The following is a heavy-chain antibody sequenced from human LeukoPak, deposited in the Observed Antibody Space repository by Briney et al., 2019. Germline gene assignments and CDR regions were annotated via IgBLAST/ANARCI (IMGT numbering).Heavy chain of an antibody. Sequence: GGSLRLSCAASGFTFRSYEMNWVRQAPGKGLEWVSYISGSGGTTYYADSVKGRFTISRDNSKNTLYLQMNSLRAEDTALYYCASRDSSGYYFFDYWGQGTLVTVSS. CDR1: GFTFRSYE. CDR2: ISGSGGTT. J-gene: IGHJ4*02. V-gene: IGHV3-23*01. CDR3: ASRDSSGYYFFDY. D-gene: IGHD3-22*01.